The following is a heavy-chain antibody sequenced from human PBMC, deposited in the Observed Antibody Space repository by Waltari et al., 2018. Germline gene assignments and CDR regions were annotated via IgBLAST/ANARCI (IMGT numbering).Heavy chain of an antibody. D-gene: IGHD3-10*01. CDR3: ARDGHXYFYGSWXDY. J-gene: IGHJ4*02. CDR1: GISVSXYA. Sequence: QVQLVESGGGVVQPGKSLTLXCEVSGISVSXYAMHWVRQAPGKGLEWVAVISFDGNXIYFADSVKXRFTINXDNSXXTLXLQMNSLXXXDTXIYYCARDGHXYFYGSWXDYWGQGTLXTVSS. V-gene: IGHV3-30*01. CDR2: ISFDGNXI.